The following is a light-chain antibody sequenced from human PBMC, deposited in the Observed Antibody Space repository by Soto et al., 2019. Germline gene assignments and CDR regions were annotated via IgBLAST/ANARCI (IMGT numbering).Light chain of an antibody. J-gene: IGLJ1*01. CDR2: DVS. V-gene: IGLV2-14*03. CDR3: VSYTSNSLYV. Sequence: QSALTQPASVSGSPGQSITISCTGTSSDVGGYNYVSWYQQQPGRAPKLMIHDVSYRPSGVSDRFSGSKSDNTASLTISGLQAEDEADYYCVSYTSNSLYVFGTGTKVTVL. CDR1: SSDVGGYNY.